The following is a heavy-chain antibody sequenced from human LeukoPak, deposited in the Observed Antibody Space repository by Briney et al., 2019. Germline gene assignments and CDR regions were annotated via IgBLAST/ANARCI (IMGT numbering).Heavy chain of an antibody. CDR1: GFTFSDYY. CDR3: ARGSRVCSGGSCYSAGDDY. Sequence: GGSLRLSCAASGFTFSDYYMSWIRQVPGKGLEWVSYISSSGSTIYYADSVKGRFTISRDNAKNSLYLQMNSLRAEDTAVYYCARGSRVCSGGSCYSAGDDYWGQGTLVTVSS. CDR2: ISSSGSTI. D-gene: IGHD2-15*01. V-gene: IGHV3-11*04. J-gene: IGHJ4*02.